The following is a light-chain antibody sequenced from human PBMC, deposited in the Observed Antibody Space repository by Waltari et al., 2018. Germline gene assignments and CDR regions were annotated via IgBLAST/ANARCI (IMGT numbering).Light chain of an antibody. Sequence: DIQMTQSPPTLSASVGDRVTITCRASQSVSNWLAWYQQKPGRAPNLLIYKASSLEGGVPSRFSGSGSGTEFTLTISSLQPDDFATYYCQQYNSYPWTFGKGTKVEIK. CDR3: QQYNSYPWT. V-gene: IGKV1-5*03. J-gene: IGKJ1*01. CDR2: KAS. CDR1: QSVSNW.